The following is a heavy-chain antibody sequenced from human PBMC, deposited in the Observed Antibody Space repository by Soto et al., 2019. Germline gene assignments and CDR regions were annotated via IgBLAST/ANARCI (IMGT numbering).Heavy chain of an antibody. D-gene: IGHD3-22*01. J-gene: IGHJ2*01. CDR3: ATTDYYDSSGYYYEFWYFDL. V-gene: IGHV1-69*01. Sequence: QVQLVQSGAEVRKPGSSVRVSCKASGGSFNRHTISWVRQAPGQGLEWMGGIIPIFGTANHAQKFQGRVTIIADESTSTVYMELSSLRSDDTAIYYCATTDYYDSSGYYYEFWYFDLWGRGTLVTVSS. CDR2: IIPIFGTA. CDR1: GGSFNRHT.